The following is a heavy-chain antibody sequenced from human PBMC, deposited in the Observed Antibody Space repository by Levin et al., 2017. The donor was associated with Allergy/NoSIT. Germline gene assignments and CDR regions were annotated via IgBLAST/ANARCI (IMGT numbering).Heavy chain of an antibody. CDR1: GFTFSSYS. D-gene: IGHD2-2*01. J-gene: IGHJ3*02. CDR2: ISRDSIFI. V-gene: IGHV3-21*05. CDR3: ARDDKYAFDI. Sequence: LSLTCAASGFTFSSYSLNWVRQAPGKGLEWVSYISRDSIFIDYTDSVKGRFTISRDNAKNSLYLQMNSLRAEDTAVYFCARDDKYAFDIWGQGTMVTVSS.